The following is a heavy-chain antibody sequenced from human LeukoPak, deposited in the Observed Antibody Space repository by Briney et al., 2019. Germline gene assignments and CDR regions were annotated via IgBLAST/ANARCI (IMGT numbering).Heavy chain of an antibody. V-gene: IGHV3-23*01. D-gene: IGHD4-17*01. Sequence: QPGGSLRLSCAASGFTFTGYAMSWVRQAPGKGLEWVSAISGSGHSTYYADSVKGRFTISRDNSKNTLYLQMKSLRAEDTAVYYCAKESTVTPGNVNWFDSWGQGTLVTVSS. CDR2: ISGSGHST. CDR3: AKESTVTPGNVNWFDS. J-gene: IGHJ5*01. CDR1: GFTFTGYA.